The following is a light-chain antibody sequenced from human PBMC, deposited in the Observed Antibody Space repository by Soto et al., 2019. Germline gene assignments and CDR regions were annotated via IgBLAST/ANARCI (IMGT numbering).Light chain of an antibody. CDR2: KAS. Sequence: DIQRTQSPSTLSASVGDRVTITCRASQSISSWLAWYQQKPGKAPKLLIYKASSLESGVPSRFSGSGSGTEFTLPISSLQPDDFATYYCQQYNSSPWTFGQGTKVEIK. J-gene: IGKJ1*01. CDR3: QQYNSSPWT. V-gene: IGKV1-5*03. CDR1: QSISSW.